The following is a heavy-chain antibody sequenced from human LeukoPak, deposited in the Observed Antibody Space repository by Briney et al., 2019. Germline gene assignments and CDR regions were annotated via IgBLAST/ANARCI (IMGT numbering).Heavy chain of an antibody. Sequence: SETLSLTCAVYGGSFSGYYWSWIRQPPGKGLEWIGEINHSGSTNYNPSLKGRVTISVDTSKNQFPLKLSSVTAADTAVYYCARAGSEYGSGSSYNWFDPWGQGTLVTVSS. CDR3: ARAGSEYGSGSSYNWFDP. CDR2: INHSGST. CDR1: GGSFSGYY. J-gene: IGHJ5*02. D-gene: IGHD3-10*01. V-gene: IGHV4-34*01.